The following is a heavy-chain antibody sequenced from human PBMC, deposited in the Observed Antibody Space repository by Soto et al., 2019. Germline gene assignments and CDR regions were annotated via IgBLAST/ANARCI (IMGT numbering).Heavy chain of an antibody. Sequence: PGGSLRLSCAASGFTFTRYSMNWVRQAPGKGREWVSSISSTTNYIYYGDSMKGRFTISRDNAKNSLYLEMNSLRAEDTAVYYCARESEDLTSNFDYWGQGTLVTVS. V-gene: IGHV3-21*06. CDR3: ARESEDLTSNFDY. J-gene: IGHJ4*02. CDR2: ISSTTNYI. CDR1: GFTFTRYS.